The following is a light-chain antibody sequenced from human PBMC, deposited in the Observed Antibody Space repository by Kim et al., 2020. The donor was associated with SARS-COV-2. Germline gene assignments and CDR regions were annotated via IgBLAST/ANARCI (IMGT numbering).Light chain of an antibody. J-gene: IGKJ2*01. Sequence: DIQMTQSPSSLSASVGDRVTITCRASQSISSYLNWYQQKPGKAPKLLIYAASSLQSGVPSRFSGSGSGTDFTLTISSLQPEDFPTYYCQQSYSTPPVTFGQGTKLEI. CDR1: QSISSY. V-gene: IGKV1-39*01. CDR3: QQSYSTPPVT. CDR2: AAS.